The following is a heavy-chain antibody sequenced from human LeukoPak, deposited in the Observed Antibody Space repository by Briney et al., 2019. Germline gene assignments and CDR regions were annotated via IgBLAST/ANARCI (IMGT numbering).Heavy chain of an antibody. D-gene: IGHD3-3*01. V-gene: IGHV4-59*01. Sequence: SETLSLTCTVSGGSISSYYWSWIRQPPGRGLEWIGYIFYNGSTNYNPSLKSRVTISVDTAKNHVSLSLSSVTAADTAVYYCARTPDSGSDAFDIWGQGTMVTVSS. J-gene: IGHJ3*02. CDR1: GGSISSYY. CDR2: IFYNGST. CDR3: ARTPDSGSDAFDI.